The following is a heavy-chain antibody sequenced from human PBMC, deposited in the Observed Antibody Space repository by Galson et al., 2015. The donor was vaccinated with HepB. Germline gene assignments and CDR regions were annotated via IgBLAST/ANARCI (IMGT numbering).Heavy chain of an antibody. V-gene: IGHV3-49*04. CDR3: TRSRRAYYYDSSGPKGYYYGMDV. CDR1: GFTFGDYA. CDR2: ISSKAYGGKT. Sequence: SLRLSCAASGFTFGDYAMSWVRQAPGKGLEWVGFISSKAYGGKTEYAASVKGRFTISRDDSKSIAYLQMNSLETEDTAVYYCTRSRRAYYYDSSGPKGYYYGMDVWGQGTTVTVSS. D-gene: IGHD3-22*01. J-gene: IGHJ6*02.